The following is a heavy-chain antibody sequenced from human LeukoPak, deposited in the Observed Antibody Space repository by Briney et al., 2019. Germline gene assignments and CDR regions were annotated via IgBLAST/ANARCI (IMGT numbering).Heavy chain of an antibody. J-gene: IGHJ4*02. D-gene: IGHD6-13*01. CDR3: ARQYSSSRPDFDY. CDR1: GGSISSCY. Sequence: SETLSLTCTVSGGSISSCYWSWIRQPAGKGLEWIGRIYTSGSTNYNPSLKSRVTMSVDTSKNQFSLKLSSVTAADTAVYYCARQYSSSRPDFDYWGQGTLVTVSS. V-gene: IGHV4-4*07. CDR2: IYTSGST.